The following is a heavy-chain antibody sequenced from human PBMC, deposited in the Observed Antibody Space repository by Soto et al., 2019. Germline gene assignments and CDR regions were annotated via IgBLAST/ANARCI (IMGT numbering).Heavy chain of an antibody. Sequence: SETLSLTCAVYGGSFSGYYWSWIRQPPGKGLEWIGEINHSGSTNYNPSLKSRITISVDTSKNQFSLKLSSVTAADTAVNYCAIYYCFNYDLLTGDRVYWFDSWGQGTLVTVSS. CDR2: INHSGST. V-gene: IGHV4-34*01. J-gene: IGHJ5*01. CDR1: GGSFSGYY. D-gene: IGHD3-9*01. CDR3: AIYYCFNYDLLTGDRVYWFDS.